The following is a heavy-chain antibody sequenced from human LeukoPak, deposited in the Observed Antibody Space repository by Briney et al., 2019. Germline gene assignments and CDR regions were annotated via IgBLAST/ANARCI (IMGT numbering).Heavy chain of an antibody. Sequence: SETLSLTCTVSGGSISSYYWSWIRRPPGKGLEWIGYINYSGSTNYNPSLKSRVTISVDTSKNQFSLKLSSVTAADTAVYYCARGCNWGGFDYWGQGTLVTVSS. CDR1: GGSISSYY. CDR3: ARGCNWGGFDY. D-gene: IGHD7-27*01. CDR2: INYSGST. J-gene: IGHJ4*02. V-gene: IGHV4-59*01.